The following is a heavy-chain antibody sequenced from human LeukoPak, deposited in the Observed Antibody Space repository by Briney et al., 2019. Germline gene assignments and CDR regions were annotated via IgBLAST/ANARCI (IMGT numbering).Heavy chain of an antibody. J-gene: IGHJ4*02. D-gene: IGHD3-22*01. V-gene: IGHV3-74*01. CDR1: GFTFSSYA. CDR3: ARVWVYDSSGYYYRY. CDR2: INSDGSST. Sequence: PGGSLRLSCAASGFTFSSYAMSWVRQAPGKGLVWVSRINSDGSSTSYADSVKGRFTISRDNAKNTLYLQMNSLRAEDTAVYYCARVWVYDSSGYYYRYWGQGTLVTVSS.